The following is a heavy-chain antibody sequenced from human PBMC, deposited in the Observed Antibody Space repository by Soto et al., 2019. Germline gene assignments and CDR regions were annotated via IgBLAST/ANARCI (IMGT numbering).Heavy chain of an antibody. Sequence: ASVKVSCKASGYTFTSFGVSWVRQAPGQGLEWMGWISAYNGNTKYAQKFQGRVTMTTDTSTSTAYMELRSLRSDDTAVYYCARKYSSSSCFDPWRQRTLVTVSS. CDR3: ARKYSSSSCFDP. D-gene: IGHD6-6*01. CDR1: GYTFTSFG. J-gene: IGHJ5*02. CDR2: ISAYNGNT. V-gene: IGHV1-18*04.